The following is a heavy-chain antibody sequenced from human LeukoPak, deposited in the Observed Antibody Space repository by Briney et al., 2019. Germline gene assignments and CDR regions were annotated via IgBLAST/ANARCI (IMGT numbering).Heavy chain of an antibody. D-gene: IGHD3-3*01. CDR3: ARGYVPRGLRYLFIFGVVSSNWFDP. CDR2: MNPNSGNT. Sequence: ASLTVSCTASGYTFTSSAINWVRQATGQGLEWMGWMNPNSGNTGYAQKFQGRVTITRNTSISTAYMELSSLRSEDPAVYYCARGYVPRGLRYLFIFGVVSSNWFDPWGQGTLVTVSS. CDR1: GYTFTSSA. V-gene: IGHV1-8*01. J-gene: IGHJ5*02.